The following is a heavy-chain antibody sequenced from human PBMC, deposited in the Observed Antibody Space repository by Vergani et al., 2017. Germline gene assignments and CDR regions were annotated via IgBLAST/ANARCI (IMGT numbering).Heavy chain of an antibody. V-gene: IGHV3-21*01. Sequence: EVQLVESGGGLVKPGGSLRLSCAASGFTFSSYSMNWVRQAPGKGLEWVSSISSSSSYIYYADSVKGRFTISRDNAKNSLYLQMNSLRAEDTAVYYCAKDGTYYDFWSGYYLPGTAHIPNTNWFDPWGQGTLVTVSS. CDR2: ISSSSSYI. D-gene: IGHD3-3*01. CDR3: AKDGTYYDFWSGYYLPGTAHIPNTNWFDP. CDR1: GFTFSSYS. J-gene: IGHJ5*02.